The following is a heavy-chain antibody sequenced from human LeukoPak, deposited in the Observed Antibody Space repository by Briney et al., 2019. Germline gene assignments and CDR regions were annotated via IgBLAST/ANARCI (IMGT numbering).Heavy chain of an antibody. CDR2: ISSISSTI. V-gene: IGHV3-48*01. J-gene: IGHJ4*02. CDR3: AREWDS. Sequence: GGSLRLSCAASGFTLSGYAMSWVRQAPGKGLEWVSHISSISSTIKYGDSVKGRFTISRDNAKNSLYLQMNSLRAEDTAVYYCAREWDSWGQGTLVTVSS. CDR1: GFTLSGYA.